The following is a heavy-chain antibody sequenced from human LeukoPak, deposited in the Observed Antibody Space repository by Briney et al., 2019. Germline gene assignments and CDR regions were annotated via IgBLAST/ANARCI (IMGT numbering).Heavy chain of an antibody. CDR3: AREGQLLLDGYYAMDV. V-gene: IGHV3-11*01. CDR1: GFIFTEYY. Sequence: GGSLRLSCAGSGFIFTEYYMTWLRQTPGKGLEWLSHISSSGTIIYYADSVKGRFTISRDNAKNSLFLQMNSLRAEDTAVYFCAREGQLLLDGYYAMDVWGQGTTVTVTS. CDR2: ISSSGTII. D-gene: IGHD2-2*01. J-gene: IGHJ6*02.